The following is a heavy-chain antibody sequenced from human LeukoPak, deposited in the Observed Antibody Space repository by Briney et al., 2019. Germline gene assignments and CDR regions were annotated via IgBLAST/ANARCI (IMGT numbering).Heavy chain of an antibody. V-gene: IGHV3-23*01. Sequence: GSLRLSCAASGFTFSNYAMSWVRQAPAGGLEWVSSLRGDGETFYADSVKGCFTLSRDDSRNTVYLQLNNLRVEDTAVYYCAKASWVSNADPVLWGQGTLVTVSS. D-gene: IGHD1-1*01. CDR1: GFTFSNYA. CDR3: AKASWVSNADPVL. J-gene: IGHJ4*02. CDR2: LRGDGET.